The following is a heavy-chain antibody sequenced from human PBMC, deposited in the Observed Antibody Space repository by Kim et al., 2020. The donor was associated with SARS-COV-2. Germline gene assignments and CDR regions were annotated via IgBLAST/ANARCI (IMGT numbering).Heavy chain of an antibody. CDR2: ISYDGSNK. Sequence: GGSLRLSCAASGFTFSSYGMHWVRQAPGKGLEWVAVISYDGSNKYYADSVKGRFTISRDNSKNTLYLQMNSLRAEDTAVYYCAKDQRYCSGGSCYSVDYWGQGTLVTVSS. D-gene: IGHD2-15*01. CDR3: AKDQRYCSGGSCYSVDY. V-gene: IGHV3-30*18. J-gene: IGHJ4*02. CDR1: GFTFSSYG.